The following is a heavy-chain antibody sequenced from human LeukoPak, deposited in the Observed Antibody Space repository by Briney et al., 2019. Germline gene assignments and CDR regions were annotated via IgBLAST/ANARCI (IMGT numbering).Heavy chain of an antibody. CDR3: ARYSGSPWYFDL. D-gene: IGHD1-26*01. CDR1: GGSIGNYY. J-gene: IGHJ2*01. Sequence: SETLSLTCTVSGGSIGNYYWSWVRQPPGKGLEWIGYIYYIGSTNYNPSLKSRVSISADMSKNQFPLKLNSVTAADTAMYYCARYSGSPWYFDLWGRGTLVTVSS. V-gene: IGHV4-59*01. CDR2: IYYIGST.